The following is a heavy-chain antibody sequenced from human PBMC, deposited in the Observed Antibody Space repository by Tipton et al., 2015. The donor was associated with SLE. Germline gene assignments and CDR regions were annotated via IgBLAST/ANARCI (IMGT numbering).Heavy chain of an antibody. CDR3: ARGQSSSWYDVFDI. J-gene: IGHJ3*02. CDR1: GGSFSGYY. D-gene: IGHD6-13*01. Sequence: TLSLTCAVYGGSFSGYYWSWIRQPPGKGLERIGEINHSGSTNYNPSLKSRVTISVDTSKNQFSLKLSSVTAADTAVYYCARGQSSSWYDVFDIWGQGTMVTVSS. V-gene: IGHV4-34*01. CDR2: INHSGST.